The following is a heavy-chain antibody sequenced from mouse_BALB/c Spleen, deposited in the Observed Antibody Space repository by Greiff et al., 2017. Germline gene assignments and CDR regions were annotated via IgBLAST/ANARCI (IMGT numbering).Heavy chain of an antibody. J-gene: IGHJ2*01. CDR2: ISSGSSTI. V-gene: IGHV5-17*02. D-gene: IGHD2-4*01. Sequence: EVQVVASGGGLVQPGGSRKLSCAASGFTFSSFGMHWVRQAPEKGLEWVAYISSGSSTIYYADTVKGRFTISRDNPKNTLFLQMTSLRSEDTAMYYCAREMEYDYDGVYFDYWGQGTTRTVSS. CDR1: GFTFSSFG. CDR3: AREMEYDYDGVYFDY.